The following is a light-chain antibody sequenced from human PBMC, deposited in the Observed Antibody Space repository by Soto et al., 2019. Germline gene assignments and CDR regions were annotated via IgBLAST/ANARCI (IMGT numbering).Light chain of an antibody. Sequence: QSVLTQPPSVSAAPGQKVTISCSGSSSNIGSNYVSWYQQLPGAAPKLLIYENYERPSGIPDRFSGSKSGTSATLDITGLQTGDEADYYCGAWDNSLTGGVFGGGTKVTV. V-gene: IGLV1-51*02. CDR2: ENY. CDR1: SSNIGSNY. J-gene: IGLJ2*01. CDR3: GAWDNSLTGGV.